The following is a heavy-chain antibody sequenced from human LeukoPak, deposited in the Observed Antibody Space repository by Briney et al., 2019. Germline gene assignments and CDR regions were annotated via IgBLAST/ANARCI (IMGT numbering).Heavy chain of an antibody. J-gene: IGHJ4*02. Sequence: GGSLRLACVVSGLTFSNAWMSWIRQAPGKGLEWVCRIKAKTDGDRTDYAAPVEGKFTISSEDSKNALSLQMNSLKTEDAALYYCVGGQARIRYWGKGTLVTVSS. D-gene: IGHD3-16*01. CDR3: VGGQARIRY. CDR1: GLTFSNAW. CDR2: IKAKTDGDRT. V-gene: IGHV3-15*01.